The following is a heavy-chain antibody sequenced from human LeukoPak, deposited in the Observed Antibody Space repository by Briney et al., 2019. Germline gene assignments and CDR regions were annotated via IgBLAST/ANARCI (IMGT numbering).Heavy chain of an antibody. V-gene: IGHV3-15*01. Sequence: GVSLRLSCAASGFTLSDHYMDWVRQAPGKGLEWVGRIKGKTDGGTTDYAAPVKGRFTISRDDSKNTLYLQMNSLKTEDTAVYYCTTSGSYSESSWGQGTLVTVSS. CDR2: IKGKTDGGTT. D-gene: IGHD1-26*01. CDR3: TTSGSYSESS. CDR1: GFTLSDHY. J-gene: IGHJ4*02.